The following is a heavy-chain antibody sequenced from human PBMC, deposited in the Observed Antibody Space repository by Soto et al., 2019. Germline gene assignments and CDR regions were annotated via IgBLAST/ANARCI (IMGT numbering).Heavy chain of an antibody. D-gene: IGHD5-12*01. CDR1: GFIFSNYV. CDR2: ISNSGGST. J-gene: IGHJ4*02. V-gene: IGHV3-23*01. Sequence: EVQLLESGGGLVQPGGSLRLSCAASGFIFSNYVMSWVRQAPGKGLEWVSGISNSGGSTYYADSVKGRFTISRDNSKNTLYLQMNSLRAEDTAIYYCAKYPAVTTKGFDYWGQGARVTVSS. CDR3: AKYPAVTTKGFDY.